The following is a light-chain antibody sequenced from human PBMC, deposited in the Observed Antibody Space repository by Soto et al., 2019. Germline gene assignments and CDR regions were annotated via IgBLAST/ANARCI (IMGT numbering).Light chain of an antibody. CDR3: QQYGSSPLT. CDR1: QSISSSY. J-gene: IGKJ4*01. Sequence: EIVLTQSPGTLSLSPGERATLSCRASQSISSSYFAWYQQKPGQAPRLLIHGASSRATGIPDRFSGRGSGTDFTLTISRLEPEDFAVYYCQQYGSSPLTFGGGTKVDIK. CDR2: GAS. V-gene: IGKV3-20*01.